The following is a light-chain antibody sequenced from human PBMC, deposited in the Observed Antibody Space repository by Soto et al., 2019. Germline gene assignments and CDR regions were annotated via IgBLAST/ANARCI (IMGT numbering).Light chain of an antibody. CDR1: QRVSSSTY. J-gene: IGKJ5*01. CDR3: QQYGSSPIT. Sequence: EIVLTQSPGTLSLSPGERATLSCRASQRVSSSTYLAWYQQKPGQAPRLLIYDASSRATGIPDRFSGSGSGTEFTLTIGRLEPEDSAVYYCQQYGSSPITFGQGTRLEIK. CDR2: DAS. V-gene: IGKV3-20*01.